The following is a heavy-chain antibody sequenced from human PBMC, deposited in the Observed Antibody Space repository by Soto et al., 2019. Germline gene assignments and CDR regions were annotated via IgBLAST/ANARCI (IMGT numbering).Heavy chain of an antibody. J-gene: IGHJ4*02. CDR3: AGEGSFYRSSSGSDY. V-gene: IGHV3-21*01. CDR2: ISSSSSYI. D-gene: IGHD6-6*01. CDR1: VFTFSSYR. Sequence: EVQLVESGGGLVTPGGSLRLSCAASVFTFSSYRMNWVRQAPGKGLEWCTSISSSSSYIYYADSVKGRFTTSRDNAKNSLYLQMNSMRAEDMAVYYCAGEGSFYRSSSGSDYWGQGTLVTVSS.